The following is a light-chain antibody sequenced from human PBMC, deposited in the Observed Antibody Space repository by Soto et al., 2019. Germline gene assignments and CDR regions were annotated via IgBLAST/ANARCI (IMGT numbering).Light chain of an antibody. CDR3: TSYASGSSHVV. CDR2: DVN. CDR1: SSDVGGYPF. J-gene: IGLJ2*01. V-gene: IGLV2-8*01. Sequence: QSALTQPPSASGSPGQSVTISCTGTSSDVGGYPFVSWYQQHPGKAPKVLIYDVNKRPSGVPDRFSGSKSGNTASLTVSGLQAEDEADYYCTSYASGSSHVVFGGGTKVTVL.